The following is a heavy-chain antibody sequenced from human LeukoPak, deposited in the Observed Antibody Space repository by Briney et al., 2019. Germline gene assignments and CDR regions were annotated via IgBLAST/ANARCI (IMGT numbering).Heavy chain of an antibody. D-gene: IGHD2-2*01. CDR3: ARRIGYCTGTSCGSGYYYYYMDV. J-gene: IGHJ6*03. CDR1: GGTFTSYA. CDR2: IIPIFGTA. Sequence: AAVKVSCKASGGTFTSYAISWVRQAPGQGLEWMGGIIPIFGTANYAQKFPGRVPITTAESTRTASLEVNSLRSEDTAVYYCARRIGYCTGTSCGSGYYYYYMDVWGKGTPVTVSS. V-gene: IGHV1-69*05.